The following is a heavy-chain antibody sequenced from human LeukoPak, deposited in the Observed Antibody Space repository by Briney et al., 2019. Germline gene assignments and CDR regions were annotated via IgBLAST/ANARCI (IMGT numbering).Heavy chain of an antibody. D-gene: IGHD3-22*01. CDR1: GGSISSYY. V-gene: IGHV4-4*07. Sequence: SETLSLTCTVSGGSISSYYWSWIRQPAGKGLEWIGRIYTSGSTNYNPSLKSRVTISVDTSKNQFSLKLSSVTAADTAVYYCARISPYYYDSRGAFDIWGQGTMVTVSS. J-gene: IGHJ3*02. CDR2: IYTSGST. CDR3: ARISPYYYDSRGAFDI.